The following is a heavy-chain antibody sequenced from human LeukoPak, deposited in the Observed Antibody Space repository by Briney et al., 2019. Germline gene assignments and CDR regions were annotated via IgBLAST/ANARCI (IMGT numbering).Heavy chain of an antibody. CDR2: INSDGSST. V-gene: IGHV3-74*01. Sequence: PGGSLRLSCAASGFTFSSYWMHWVRQAPGKGLVWVSRINSDGSSTSYADSVKGRFTISRDNAKNTLYLQMNSLRAEDTAVYYCARVYYYSSGTFDYWGQGTLVTVSS. D-gene: IGHD3-10*01. CDR3: ARVYYYSSGTFDY. J-gene: IGHJ4*02. CDR1: GFTFSSYW.